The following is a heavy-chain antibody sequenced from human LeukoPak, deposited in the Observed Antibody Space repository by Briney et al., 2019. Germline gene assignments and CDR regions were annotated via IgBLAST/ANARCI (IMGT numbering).Heavy chain of an antibody. CDR2: ISGSGGST. Sequence: GGSRRLSCAASGFTFSSYAMSWVRQAPGKRPEGVSAISGSGGSTNYADSVKGRFTISRDNSKNTLYLQMNSLRAEDTAVFYCAKTGVGYCTGGSCSAAGYWGQGTLVTVSS. J-gene: IGHJ4*02. CDR3: AKTGVGYCTGGSCSAAGY. V-gene: IGHV3-23*01. CDR1: GFTFSSYA. D-gene: IGHD2-15*01.